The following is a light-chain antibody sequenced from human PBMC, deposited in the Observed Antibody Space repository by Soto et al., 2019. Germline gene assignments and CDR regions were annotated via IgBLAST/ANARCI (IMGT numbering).Light chain of an antibody. CDR1: SADVGTYNL. CDR3: CSYAGSSNFV. V-gene: IGLV2-23*03. CDR2: DGN. Sequence: QSVLAQPASVSGSPGQSITISCTGTSADVGTYNLVSWYQQHPGKAPKLMIYDGNRRPSGVSIRFSGSKSGNTASLIISGLQAEDEADYFCCSYAGSSNFVFGAGTKVTVL. J-gene: IGLJ1*01.